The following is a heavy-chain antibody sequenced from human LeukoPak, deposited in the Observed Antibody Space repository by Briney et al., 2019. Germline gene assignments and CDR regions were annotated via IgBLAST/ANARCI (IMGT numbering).Heavy chain of an antibody. Sequence: PGGSLRLSCVASGFSFSSYVMNWVRQAPGTGLEWVSAISGNGGSTYYADSVKGRFTISRDNSKNTLSLQMNSLRAEDTAVYYCARDLSPVVRASPMGYWGQGTLVTVSS. CDR3: ARDLSPVVRASPMGY. V-gene: IGHV3-23*01. J-gene: IGHJ4*02. CDR1: GFSFSSYV. D-gene: IGHD3-10*01. CDR2: ISGNGGST.